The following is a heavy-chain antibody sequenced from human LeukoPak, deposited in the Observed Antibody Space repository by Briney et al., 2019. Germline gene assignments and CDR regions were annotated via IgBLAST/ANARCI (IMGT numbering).Heavy chain of an antibody. V-gene: IGHV4-39*07. J-gene: IGHJ6*03. CDR1: GGSISSSSYY. CDR2: IYYSGST. CDR3: ARGTGTHYYYYYMDV. Sequence: PSETLSLTCTVSGGSISSSSYYWGWIRQPPGKGLEWIGSIYYSGSTYYNPSLKSRVTISVDTSKNQFSLKLSSVTAADTAVYYCARGTGTHYYYYYMDVWGKGTTVTVSS. D-gene: IGHD1-1*01.